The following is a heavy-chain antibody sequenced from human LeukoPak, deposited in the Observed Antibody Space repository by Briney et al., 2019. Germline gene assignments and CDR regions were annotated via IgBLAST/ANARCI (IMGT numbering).Heavy chain of an antibody. CDR2: IIPILGIA. D-gene: IGHD2-15*01. CDR3: ASLAEERGVAAPSDY. CDR1: GGTFSSYA. Sequence: GASVKVSCKASGGTFSSYAISWVRQAPGQGLEWMGRIIPILGIANYAQKFQGRVTITADKSTSTAYMELSSLRSEDTAVYYCASLAEERGVAAPSDYWGQGTLVTVSS. V-gene: IGHV1-69*04. J-gene: IGHJ4*02.